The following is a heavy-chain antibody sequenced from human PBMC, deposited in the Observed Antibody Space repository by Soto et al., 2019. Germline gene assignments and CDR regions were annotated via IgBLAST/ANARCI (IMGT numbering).Heavy chain of an antibody. J-gene: IGHJ6*02. Sequence: PLGSLRLSCAASGFTFSSYARHWVRQAPGKGLEWGGVISYDGSNRYYADSVKGRSTISRDNSKNTLYLKMNSLRAEDTAVSYCARDSYYGFWSGQYYGMDVWGQGTTVTVS. CDR2: ISYDGSNR. CDR1: GFTFSSYA. V-gene: IGHV3-30-3*01. D-gene: IGHD3-3*01. CDR3: ARDSYYGFWSGQYYGMDV.